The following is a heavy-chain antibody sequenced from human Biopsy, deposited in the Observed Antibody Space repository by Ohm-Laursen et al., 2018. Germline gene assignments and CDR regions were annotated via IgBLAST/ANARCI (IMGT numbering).Heavy chain of an antibody. CDR2: IKQDGNEK. CDR3: ARARGSGRLRYHFDY. J-gene: IGHJ4*02. CDR1: GFTFSDYW. Sequence: GSLSLSCAASGFTFSDYWMGWVRQAPGKGLAWVANIKQDGNEKYYVDSVMGRFTISRDNGKNSLYLQMNSLRAEDTAVYYCARARGSGRLRYHFDYWGQGTLVTVSS. D-gene: IGHD1-26*01. V-gene: IGHV3-7*01.